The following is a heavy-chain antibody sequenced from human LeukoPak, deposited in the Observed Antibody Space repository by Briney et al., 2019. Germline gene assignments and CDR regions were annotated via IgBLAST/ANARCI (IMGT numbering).Heavy chain of an antibody. D-gene: IGHD1-26*01. J-gene: IGHJ3*02. V-gene: IGHV4-34*01. Sequence: SETLSLTCAVYGGSFSGYYWSWIRQPPGKGLEWIGEINHSGSTYYNPSLKSRVTISVDTSKNQFSLKLSSVTAADTAVYYCARRIVGAMGDAFDIWGQGTMVTVSS. CDR3: ARRIVGAMGDAFDI. CDR1: GGSFSGYY. CDR2: INHSGST.